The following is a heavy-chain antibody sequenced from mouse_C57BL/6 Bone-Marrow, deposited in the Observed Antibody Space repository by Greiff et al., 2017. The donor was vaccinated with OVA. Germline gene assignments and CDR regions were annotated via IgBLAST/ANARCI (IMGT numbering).Heavy chain of an antibody. V-gene: IGHV1-82*01. D-gene: IGHD1-1*01. CDR2: IYPGDGDT. CDR3: ARHLYGSSLDY. J-gene: IGHJ2*01. Sequence: QVQLQQSGPELVKPGASVKISCKASGYAFSSSWMNWVKQRPGKGLEWIGRIYPGDGDTNYNGKFKGKATLTADKSSSTAYMQLSSLTSEDSAVYFCARHLYGSSLDYWGQGTTLTVSS. CDR1: GYAFSSSW.